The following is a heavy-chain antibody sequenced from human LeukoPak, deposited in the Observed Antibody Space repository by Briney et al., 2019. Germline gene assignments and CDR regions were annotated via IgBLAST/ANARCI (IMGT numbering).Heavy chain of an antibody. Sequence: GGSLRLSCAASGFTFSSYSMNWVRQAPGKGLEWVSYISSSRSTIYYADSVKGRFTISRDNAKNSLCLQMNSLRAEDTAVYYCARDLWELLMVKGCNDYWGQGTLVTVSS. CDR1: GFTFSSYS. D-gene: IGHD1-26*01. CDR3: ARDLWELLMVKGCNDY. V-gene: IGHV3-48*01. J-gene: IGHJ4*02. CDR2: ISSSRSTI.